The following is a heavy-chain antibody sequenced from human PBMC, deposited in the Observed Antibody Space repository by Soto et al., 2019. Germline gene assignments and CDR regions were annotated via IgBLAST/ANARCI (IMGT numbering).Heavy chain of an antibody. Sequence: PSETLSLTCTVSGGSISSGDYFWSWIRKSPGKGLEWIGYISSIGSAYYNPSLKSRVSVSRDTSKNQFSLKLSCVTTADTAVYYCARGLVIRPYYYHGMDVWGQGTTVTVSS. CDR2: ISSIGSA. V-gene: IGHV4-30-4*01. CDR3: ARGLVIRPYYYHGMDV. D-gene: IGHD3-9*01. J-gene: IGHJ6*02. CDR1: GGSISSGDYF.